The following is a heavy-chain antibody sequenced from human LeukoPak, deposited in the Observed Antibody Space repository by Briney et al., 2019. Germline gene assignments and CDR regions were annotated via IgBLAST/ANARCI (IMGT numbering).Heavy chain of an antibody. D-gene: IGHD4-17*01. Sequence: SETLSLTCAVSGGSISSSNWWSWVRQPPGKGLEWIGEIYHSGSTNYNPSLKSRVTISVDKSKNQFSLKLSSVTAADTAVYYCARSDYGDYVFYYYYYYMDVWGKGTTVTVSS. CDR2: IYHSGST. CDR3: ARSDYGDYVFYYYYYYMDV. CDR1: GGSISSSNW. J-gene: IGHJ6*03. V-gene: IGHV4-4*02.